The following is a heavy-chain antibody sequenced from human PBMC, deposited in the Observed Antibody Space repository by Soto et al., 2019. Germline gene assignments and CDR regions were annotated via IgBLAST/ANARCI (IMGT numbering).Heavy chain of an antibody. CDR1: GYTFTGYY. D-gene: IGHD6-13*01. Sequence: QVQLVQSGAEVKKPGASVKVSCKASGYTFTGYYMHWVRQAPGQGLEWMGWINPKSGGTNYAQKFQGRGNKPRDTSISTAYMELSRLRSDDTGVYYCARDQGNSWEWTGAYYWGQGTLVTVSS. CDR2: INPKSGGT. V-gene: IGHV1-2*02. J-gene: IGHJ4*02. CDR3: ARDQGNSWEWTGAYY.